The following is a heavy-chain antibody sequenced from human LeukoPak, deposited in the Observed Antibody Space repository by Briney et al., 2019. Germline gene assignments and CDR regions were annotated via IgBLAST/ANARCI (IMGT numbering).Heavy chain of an antibody. J-gene: IGHJ4*02. CDR3: ARARVSSGWYGFFDY. CDR1: GFTVSSNY. Sequence: GGSLRLSCAASGFTVSSNYMSWVRQAPGKGLEWVSVIYSGGSTYYADSVKGRFTISRDNSKNTLYLQMNSLRAEDTAVYYCARARVSSGWYGFFDYWGRGTLVTVSS. V-gene: IGHV3-53*01. CDR2: IYSGGST. D-gene: IGHD6-19*01.